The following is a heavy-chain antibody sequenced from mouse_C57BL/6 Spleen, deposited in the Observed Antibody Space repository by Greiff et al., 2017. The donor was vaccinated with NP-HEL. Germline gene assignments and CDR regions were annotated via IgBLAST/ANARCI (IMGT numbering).Heavy chain of an antibody. V-gene: IGHV6-3*01. Sequence: EVKVEESGGGLVQPGGSMKLSCVASGFTFSNYWMNWVRQSPEKGLEWVAQIRLKSDNYATHYAESVKGRFTISRDDSKSSVYLQMNNLRAEDTRIYYCPTLLRYFDVWGTGTTVIVSS. CDR3: PTLLRYFDV. CDR1: GFTFSNYW. D-gene: IGHD6-1*01. J-gene: IGHJ1*03. CDR2: IRLKSDNYAT.